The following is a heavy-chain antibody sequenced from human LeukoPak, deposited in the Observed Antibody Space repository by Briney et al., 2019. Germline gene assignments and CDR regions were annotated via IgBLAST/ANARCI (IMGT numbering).Heavy chain of an antibody. CDR1: GYXFTYYY. J-gene: IGHJ4*02. D-gene: IGHD6-19*01. V-gene: IGHV1-46*01. Sequence: ASVKVSCKASGYXFTYYYIYWVRQAPGQGLEWMGLINPSGGSTRYAQNFQGRVTMTRDTSTSTVSMELSSLRSEDTAMYCCARGPYSSGWYGLDYWGQGTLVTVSS. CDR2: INPSGGST. CDR3: ARGPYSSGWYGLDY.